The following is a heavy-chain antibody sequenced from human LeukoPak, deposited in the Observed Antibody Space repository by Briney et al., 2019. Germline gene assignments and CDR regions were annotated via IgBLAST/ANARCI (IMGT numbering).Heavy chain of an antibody. CDR2: IYYSGST. D-gene: IGHD3-10*01. CDR1: GGSISSGDYY. J-gene: IGHJ5*02. Sequence: PSQTLSLTCTVSGGSISSGDYYWSWIRQPPGKGLEWIGYIYYSGSTYYNPSLKSRVTISVDTSKNQFSLKLSSVTAAGTAVYYCARGGGRGTMVRGVIIFSWFDPWGQGTLVTVSS. CDR3: ARGGGRGTMVRGVIIFSWFDP. V-gene: IGHV4-30-4*01.